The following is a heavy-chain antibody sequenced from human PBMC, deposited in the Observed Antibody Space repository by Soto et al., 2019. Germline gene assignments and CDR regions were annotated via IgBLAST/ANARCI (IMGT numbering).Heavy chain of an antibody. CDR1: GFTFSTYA. V-gene: IGHV3-30-3*01. CDR3: ARCVASGGDVLDY. D-gene: IGHD2-21*02. Sequence: GGSLRLSCAASGFTFSTYAMHWVRQAPGKGLEWVAVISYDGTMKYFADSVKARFTISRDNSKNTLYLQMNGLRTEDTAVYYCARCVASGGDVLDYWGQGTPVTVSS. J-gene: IGHJ4*02. CDR2: ISYDGTMK.